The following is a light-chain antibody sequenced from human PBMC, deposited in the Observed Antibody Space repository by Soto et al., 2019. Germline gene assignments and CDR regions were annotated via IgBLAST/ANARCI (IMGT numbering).Light chain of an antibody. J-gene: IGKJ2*01. V-gene: IGKV4-1*01. CDR2: WVT. CDR1: RSVLDNSDNKNY. CDR3: QQYYSTPYT. Sequence: DIVMTQSPDSLTVSLGERATINCKSSRSVLDNSDNKNYLAWYQQKSGQPPKLLIYWVTTREFGVPDRFSGSGSGTDFTLTISSLQAEDVAVYYCQQYYSTPYTFGQGTKLEIK.